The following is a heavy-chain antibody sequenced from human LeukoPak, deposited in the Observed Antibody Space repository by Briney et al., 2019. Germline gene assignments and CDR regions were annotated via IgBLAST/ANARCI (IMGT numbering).Heavy chain of an antibody. Sequence: PGRSLRLSCAASGFTFSSYGMHWVRQAPGKGLEWVAVISYDGSNKYCADSVKGRFTISRDNSKNTLYLQMNSLRAEDTAVYYCAKIGWVRGEGAFDIWGQGTMVTVSS. V-gene: IGHV3-30*18. CDR2: ISYDGSNK. CDR1: GFTFSSYG. D-gene: IGHD3-10*01. J-gene: IGHJ3*02. CDR3: AKIGWVRGEGAFDI.